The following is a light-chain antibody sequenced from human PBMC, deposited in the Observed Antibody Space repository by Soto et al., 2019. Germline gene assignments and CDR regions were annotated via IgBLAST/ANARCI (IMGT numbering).Light chain of an antibody. Sequence: DIQMTQSPSSLSASVGDRVTITCRASQSISTYLNWYQHKPGKAPKVLIYAVSSLQSGVPSRFSGSGSGTDFTLTITSLQPEDCATYYCQHSYGTPRTFGQGTKV. V-gene: IGKV1-39*01. CDR2: AVS. CDR3: QHSYGTPRT. J-gene: IGKJ1*01. CDR1: QSISTY.